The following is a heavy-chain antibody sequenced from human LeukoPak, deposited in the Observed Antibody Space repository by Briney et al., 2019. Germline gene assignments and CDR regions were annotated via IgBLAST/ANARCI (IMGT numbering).Heavy chain of an antibody. CDR2: ISYDGSNK. CDR1: GFTFSSYA. V-gene: IGHV3-30-3*01. CDR3: AKVHHSDYYDSSGDGGAAFDI. Sequence: PGGSLRLSCAASGFTFSSYAMHWVRQAPGKGLEWVAVISYDGSNKYYADSVKGRFTISRDNSKNTLYLQMNSLRAEDTAVYYCAKVHHSDYYDSSGDGGAAFDIWGQGTMVTVSS. D-gene: IGHD3-22*01. J-gene: IGHJ3*02.